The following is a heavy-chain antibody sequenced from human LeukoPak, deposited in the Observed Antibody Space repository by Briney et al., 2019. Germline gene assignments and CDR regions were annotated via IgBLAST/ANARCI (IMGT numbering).Heavy chain of an antibody. V-gene: IGHV3-15*04. CDR2: TVSEIDGGTT. CDR3: AKSQTPYDSSGYPDY. Sequence: GGSLRLSCAASGFTFNYAWMSWVRQVPGKGLEWVGQTVSEIDGGTTDYAAPVKGRFTISRDNSKNTLYLQMNSLRAEDTAVYYCAKSQTPYDSSGYPDYWGQGTLVTVSS. CDR1: GFTFNYAW. J-gene: IGHJ4*02. D-gene: IGHD3-22*01.